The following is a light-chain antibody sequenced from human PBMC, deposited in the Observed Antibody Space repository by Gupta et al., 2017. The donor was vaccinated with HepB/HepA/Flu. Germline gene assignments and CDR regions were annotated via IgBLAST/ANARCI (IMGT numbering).Light chain of an antibody. Sequence: DIQLTQSPSSLSASVGDRVTITCQASQDISNYLNWYQQKPGKAPKLLIYDASNLETGVPSRFSGSGSGTDFTFTISSLQPEDIATYYCQQYDNPQPVSFGQGTKLEIK. CDR2: DAS. J-gene: IGKJ2*03. CDR1: QDISNY. CDR3: QQYDNPQPVS. V-gene: IGKV1-33*01.